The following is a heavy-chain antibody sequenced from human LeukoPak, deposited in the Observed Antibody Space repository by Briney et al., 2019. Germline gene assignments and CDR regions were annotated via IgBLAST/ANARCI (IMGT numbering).Heavy chain of an antibody. CDR2: TRYDGSNK. CDR1: GFTFSSYG. D-gene: IGHD1-26*01. Sequence: PGGSLRLSXAASGFTFSSYGMHWVRQAPGKGLEWVAFTRYDGSNKYYADSVKGRFTISRDNSNNTLYLQMNSLRHEDTAVYYCAKEWYSGSPGDYWGQGTLVTVSS. CDR3: AKEWYSGSPGDY. J-gene: IGHJ4*02. V-gene: IGHV3-30*02.